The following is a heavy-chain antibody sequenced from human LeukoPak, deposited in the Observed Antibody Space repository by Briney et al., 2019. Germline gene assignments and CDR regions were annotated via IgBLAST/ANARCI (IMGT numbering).Heavy chain of an antibody. V-gene: IGHV4-39*01. D-gene: IGHD2-8*01. Sequence: PSETLSLTCTVSGGSISSSDYDWGWIRQPPGKALEWIGGIYYSGTTYYNPPLKSRVTISVDASKDQVSLKLNSVTAADTAVYYCARLFPSCTKTTCDFDYWGQGILVSVSS. J-gene: IGHJ4*02. CDR3: ARLFPSCTKTTCDFDY. CDR2: IYYSGTT. CDR1: GGSISSSDYD.